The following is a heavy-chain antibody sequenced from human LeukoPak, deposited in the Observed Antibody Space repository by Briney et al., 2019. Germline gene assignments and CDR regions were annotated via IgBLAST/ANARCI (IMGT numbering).Heavy chain of an antibody. CDR3: ARDAMYGSGSYAFFDY. V-gene: IGHV4-31*03. CDR1: GGSISSGGYY. J-gene: IGHJ4*02. CDR2: IYYSGST. D-gene: IGHD3-10*01. Sequence: SETLSLTCTVSGGSISSGGYYWSWIRQHPGKGLEWIGYIYYSGSTYYNPSLKSRVTISVDTSKNQFSLKLSSVTAADTAVYYCARDAMYGSGSYAFFDYWGQGTLVTVSS.